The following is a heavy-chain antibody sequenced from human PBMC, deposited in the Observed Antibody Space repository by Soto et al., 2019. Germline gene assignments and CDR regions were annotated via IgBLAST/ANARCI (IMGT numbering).Heavy chain of an antibody. CDR1: GGSFSGYY. Sequence: QVQLQQWGAGLLKPSETLSLTCAVYGGSFSGYYWSWIRQPPGKGLEWIGEINHSGSTNYNPSLKSRVTISVDTSKNQFSLKLNSVTAADTAVYHCARALGYTYGHLPIDYWGQGTLVTVSS. V-gene: IGHV4-34*01. CDR2: INHSGST. CDR3: ARALGYTYGHLPIDY. J-gene: IGHJ4*02. D-gene: IGHD5-18*01.